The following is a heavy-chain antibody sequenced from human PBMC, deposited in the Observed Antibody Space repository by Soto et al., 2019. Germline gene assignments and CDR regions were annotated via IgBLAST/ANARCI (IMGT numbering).Heavy chain of an antibody. CDR1: GFTFNTYA. CDR3: ARTEGFSNYGYTD. CDR2: ISYDGGSK. J-gene: IGHJ4*02. Sequence: QVQLVESGGGVARPGRYLTLSCAASGFTFNTYAMHWVRLPPGKGLEWVAAISYDGGSKYYADSVRARFPISRDDSKSTLSLQMHSLRREDTPVYYCARTEGFSNYGYTDWGQGTLVTVSS. D-gene: IGHD6-13*01. V-gene: IGHV3-30-3*01.